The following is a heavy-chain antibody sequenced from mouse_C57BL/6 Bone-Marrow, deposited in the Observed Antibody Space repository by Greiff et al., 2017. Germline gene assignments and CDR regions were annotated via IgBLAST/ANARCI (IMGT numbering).Heavy chain of an antibody. CDR2: IYPRSGNT. Sequence: VQLQQSGAELARPGASVKLSCKASGYTFTSYGISWVKQRTGQGLAWIGEIYPRSGNTYYNEQFKGKATLTADTSSSTAYMELRSLTSEYAAVYCCARSYYGSSYDAMDYWGQGTSVTVSS. V-gene: IGHV1-81*01. J-gene: IGHJ4*01. D-gene: IGHD1-1*01. CDR3: ARSYYGSSYDAMDY. CDR1: GYTFTSYG.